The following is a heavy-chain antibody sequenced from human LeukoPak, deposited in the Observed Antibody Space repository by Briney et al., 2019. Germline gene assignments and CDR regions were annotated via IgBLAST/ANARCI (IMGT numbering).Heavy chain of an antibody. J-gene: IGHJ4*02. D-gene: IGHD6-13*01. Sequence: GGSLRLSCAASGFTLSSYGMHWVRQAPGKGLEGVAVIWYDGSNKYYADSVKGRFTISRDNSKNTLYLQMNSLRAEDTAVYYCARDFGSSPFDYWGQGTLVTVSS. CDR3: ARDFGSSPFDY. CDR1: GFTLSSYG. CDR2: IWYDGSNK. V-gene: IGHV3-33*01.